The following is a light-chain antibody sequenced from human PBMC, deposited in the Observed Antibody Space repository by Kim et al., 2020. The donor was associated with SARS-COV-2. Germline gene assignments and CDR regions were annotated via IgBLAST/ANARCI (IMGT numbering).Light chain of an antibody. CDR3: QKYDSAPWT. J-gene: IGKJ1*01. CDR1: QVINNY. CDR2: GAS. V-gene: IGKV1-27*01. Sequence: DIQMTQSPSSLSASVGDRVTITFRASQVINNYLAWYQQKPGKAPTVLIYGASTLHSGVPSRFSGSGSGTDFTLTISSLQPEDVGTYYCQKYDSAPWTFGHGTKVDIK.